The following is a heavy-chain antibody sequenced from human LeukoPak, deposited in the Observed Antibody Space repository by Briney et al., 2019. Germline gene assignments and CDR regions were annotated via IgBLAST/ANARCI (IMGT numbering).Heavy chain of an antibody. V-gene: IGHV3-74*01. Sequence: GGSLRLSCTATGPAFNMYWMHWVRQAPGKGLVWVSHIDRDGRRTSYAASVKGRFTISRDNAKNTLYLQMNSLRVEDTAIYYCTRNPDGLNWFDPWGQGTLVTVSS. J-gene: IGHJ5*02. CDR1: GPAFNMYW. CDR2: IDRDGRRT. D-gene: IGHD1-14*01. CDR3: TRNPDGLNWFDP.